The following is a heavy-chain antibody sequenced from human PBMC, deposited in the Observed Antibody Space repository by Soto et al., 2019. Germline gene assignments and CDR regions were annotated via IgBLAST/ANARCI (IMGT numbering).Heavy chain of an antibody. CDR2: ISAHNGNT. Sequence: QVQLVQSGAEVKKPGASVKVSCKASGYIFISYGISWVRQAPGQGLEWMGWISAHNGNTNYAQTLQGRVTMTTDTSTSTAYMEVRSLRSDDTAVDYCARQDWNYNWFDPWGQGTLVTVSS. CDR3: ARQDWNYNWFDP. V-gene: IGHV1-18*01. CDR1: GYIFISYG. J-gene: IGHJ5*02. D-gene: IGHD1-7*01.